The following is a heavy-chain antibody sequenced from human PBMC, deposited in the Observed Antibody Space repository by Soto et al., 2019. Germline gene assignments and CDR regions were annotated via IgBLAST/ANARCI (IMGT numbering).Heavy chain of an antibody. D-gene: IGHD4-4*01. Sequence: ASVKVSCKASGFGLINYGFTWVRQAPGQGLEWMGWISAYNGNTIYAQNLQGRLTMTRDTSTSTAYMELRSLRSDDTAVYYCARLGVTTSVYYYTMDVWGHGTTVTVSS. CDR3: ARLGVTTSVYYYTMDV. CDR2: ISAYNGNT. CDR1: GFGLINYG. V-gene: IGHV1-18*04. J-gene: IGHJ6*02.